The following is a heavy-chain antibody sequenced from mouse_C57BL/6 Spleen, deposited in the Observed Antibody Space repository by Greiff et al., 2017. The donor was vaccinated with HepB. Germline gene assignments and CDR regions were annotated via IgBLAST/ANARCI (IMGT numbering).Heavy chain of an antibody. CDR2: IYPGDGDT. Sequence: VQLQESGAELVKPGASVKISCKASGYAFSSYWMNWVKQRPGKGLEWIGQIYPGDGDTNYNGKFKGNATLTADKSSSTAYMQLSSLTSEDSAVYFCARLNYGSSYGGYYAMDYWGQGTSVTVSS. CDR1: GYAFSSYW. CDR3: ARLNYGSSYGGYYAMDY. J-gene: IGHJ4*01. D-gene: IGHD1-1*01. V-gene: IGHV1-80*01.